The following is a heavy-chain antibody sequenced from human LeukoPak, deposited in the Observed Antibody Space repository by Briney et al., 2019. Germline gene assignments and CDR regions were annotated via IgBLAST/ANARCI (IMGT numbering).Heavy chain of an antibody. CDR1: GFTFSNYA. V-gene: IGHV3-23*01. Sequence: GGSLRLSCAASGFTFSNYAMNWVRQAPGKGLEWVSSINNGGGSTYYADSVKGRFTISRDNSKNTLSLQMNSLRAEDTAVYYCAKGHSRNYYNCDSWGQGTLVTVSS. D-gene: IGHD1-26*01. CDR3: AKGHSRNYYNCDS. CDR2: INNGGGST. J-gene: IGHJ4*02.